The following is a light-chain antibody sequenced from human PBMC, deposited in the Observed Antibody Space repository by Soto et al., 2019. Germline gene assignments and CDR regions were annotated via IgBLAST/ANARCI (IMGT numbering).Light chain of an antibody. CDR3: HQCSSWPRLA. V-gene: IGKV3-11*01. J-gene: IGKJ4*01. CDR2: DAS. Sequence: EIVLTQSPATLSLYPGERATLSCRASQSVSRYLAWYQQTPGQAPRLLIYDASNRATGIPARFSGSGSGTDFTLTISSLEPGDFAVYSCHQCSSWPRLAFGGGTKVES. CDR1: QSVSRY.